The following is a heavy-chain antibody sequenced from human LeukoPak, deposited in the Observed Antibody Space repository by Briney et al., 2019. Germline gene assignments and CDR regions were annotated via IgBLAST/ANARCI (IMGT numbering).Heavy chain of an antibody. J-gene: IGHJ4*02. Sequence: AGGSLRLSCAASGFTFSGYTMSWVRQAPGKGLEWVSSFLGSGSASYYADSVKGRFTISRDTSKNTLYLQMNSLRAEDTAIYYCAKDCVPDNRWNFDYWGRGTLVTVSS. CDR1: GFTFSGYT. D-gene: IGHD1-1*01. CDR2: FLGSGSAS. CDR3: AKDCVPDNRWNFDY. V-gene: IGHV3-23*01.